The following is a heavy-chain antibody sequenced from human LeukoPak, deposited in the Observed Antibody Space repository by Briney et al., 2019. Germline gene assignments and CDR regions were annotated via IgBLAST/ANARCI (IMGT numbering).Heavy chain of an antibody. CDR1: GGSFSGYY. CDR3: ARVIGWYVFGGDAFGI. D-gene: IGHD6-19*01. Sequence: SETLSLTCAVYGGSFSGYYWSWIRQPPGKGLEWIGEINHSGSTNYNPSLKSRVTISVDTSKNQFSLKLSSVTAADTAVYYCARVIGWYVFGGDAFGIWGQGTMVTVSS. J-gene: IGHJ3*02. CDR2: INHSGST. V-gene: IGHV4-34*01.